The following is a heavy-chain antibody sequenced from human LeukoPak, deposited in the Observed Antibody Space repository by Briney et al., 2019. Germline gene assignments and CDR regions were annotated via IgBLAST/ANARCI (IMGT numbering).Heavy chain of an antibody. J-gene: IGHJ4*02. CDR3: ARVMQGAAAGSPYFDY. CDR1: GFTFSSYE. CDR2: ISSSGSTI. D-gene: IGHD6-13*01. Sequence: GGSLRLSCAASGFTFSSYEMNWVRQAPGKGLEWVSYISSSGSTIYYADSVKGRSTISRDNAKNSLYLQMNSLRAEDTAVYYCARVMQGAAAGSPYFDYWGQGTLVTVSS. V-gene: IGHV3-48*03.